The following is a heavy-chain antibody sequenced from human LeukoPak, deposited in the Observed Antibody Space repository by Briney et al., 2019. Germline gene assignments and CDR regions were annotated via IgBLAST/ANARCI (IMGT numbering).Heavy chain of an antibody. V-gene: IGHV1-2*02. CDR3: ARASEWELRTDYFDY. D-gene: IGHD1-26*01. CDR1: GYTFTGYY. CDR2: INPNSGGT. J-gene: IGHJ4*02. Sequence: ASVKVSCKASGYTFTGYYMHWVRQAPGQGLEWMGWINPNSGGTNYAQKFQGRVTMTRDTSISTAYMELSRLRSDDTAVYYCARASEWELRTDYFDYWGQGTLVTVSS.